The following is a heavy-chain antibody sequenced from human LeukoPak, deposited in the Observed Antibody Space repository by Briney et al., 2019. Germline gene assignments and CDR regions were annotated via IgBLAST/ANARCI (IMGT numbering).Heavy chain of an antibody. D-gene: IGHD6-19*01. V-gene: IGHV3-23*01. CDR2: ISGSGGST. CDR3: AKNSPGIAVAGLIDY. Sequence: AGGSLRLSCAASGFTFSSYAMSWVRQAPGKGLEWVSAISGSGGSTYYADSVKGRFTISRDNSKNTLYLQMNSLRAEDTAVYYCAKNSPGIAVAGLIDYWAREPWSPSPQ. J-gene: IGHJ4*02. CDR1: GFTFSSYA.